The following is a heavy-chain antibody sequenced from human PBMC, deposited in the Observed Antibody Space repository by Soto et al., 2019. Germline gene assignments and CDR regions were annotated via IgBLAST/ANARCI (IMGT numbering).Heavy chain of an antibody. D-gene: IGHD3-9*01. CDR2: INHSGST. J-gene: IGHJ5*02. CDR1: GWSFSVYY. CDR3: ARVGPLRYFDWLSPGNWFDP. Sequence: SETLSLTCSGYGWSFSVYYWSWIRQPPGKGLEWIGEINHSGSTNYNPSLKSRVTISVDTSKNQFSLKLSSVTAADTAVYYCARVGPLRYFDWLSPGNWFDPLGQGTLVTVSS. V-gene: IGHV4-34*01.